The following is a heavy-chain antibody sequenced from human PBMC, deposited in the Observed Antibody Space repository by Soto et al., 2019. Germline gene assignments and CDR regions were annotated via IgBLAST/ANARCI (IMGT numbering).Heavy chain of an antibody. V-gene: IGHV3-74*01. D-gene: IGHD5-18*01. CDR1: VFTFVNYW. CDR3: ARGYSYGYRIDY. Sequence: GGSLRVSCAASVFTFVNYWMHWVRQAPGKGLVWVSRINGDGSNTTYADSVKGRFTISRDNAKNTLYLQMNSLRAEDTALYYCARGYSYGYRIDYWGQGTLVTVSS. CDR2: INGDGSNT. J-gene: IGHJ4*02.